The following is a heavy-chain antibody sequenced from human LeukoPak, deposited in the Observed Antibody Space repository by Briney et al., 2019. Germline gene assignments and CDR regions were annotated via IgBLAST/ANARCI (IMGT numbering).Heavy chain of an antibody. CDR3: ARRGIAVAGTLDDWFDP. CDR1: GGTFSSYA. V-gene: IGHV1-69*13. D-gene: IGHD6-19*01. J-gene: IGHJ5*02. CDR2: IIPIFGTA. Sequence: ASVKVSCKASGGTFSSYAISWVRQAPGQGLEWMGGIIPIFGTANYAQKFQGRVTITADESTSTAYMELSSLRSEDTAVYYCARRGIAVAGTLDDWFDPWGQGTLVTVSS.